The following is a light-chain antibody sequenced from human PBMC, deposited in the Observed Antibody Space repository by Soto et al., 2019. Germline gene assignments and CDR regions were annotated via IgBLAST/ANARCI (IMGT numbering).Light chain of an antibody. CDR1: SSNIGNGY. CDR2: DNS. J-gene: IGLJ2*01. V-gene: IGLV1-51*01. Sequence: QSVLTQPPSVSAAPGQTVTISCSGRSSNIGNGYVSWYQHLPGTAPKLLIYDNSMRPSGIPDRFSGSQSGTSATLAITGLQTGDEAHYYCGTWDSSLSAGVFGGGTKLTVL. CDR3: GTWDSSLSAGV.